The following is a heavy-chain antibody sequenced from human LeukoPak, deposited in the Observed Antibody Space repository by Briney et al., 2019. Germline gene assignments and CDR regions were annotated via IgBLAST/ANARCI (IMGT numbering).Heavy chain of an antibody. CDR1: GYTFTSYG. D-gene: IGHD2-2*02. Sequence: GASVKVSCKASGYTFTSYGISWVRQAPGQGLEWMGGIIPIFGTANYAQKFQGRVTITADESTSTAYMELSSLRSEDTAVYYCASESSTSCYTCRYFQHWGQGTLVTVSS. J-gene: IGHJ1*01. CDR3: ASESSTSCYTCRYFQH. V-gene: IGHV1-69*13. CDR2: IIPIFGTA.